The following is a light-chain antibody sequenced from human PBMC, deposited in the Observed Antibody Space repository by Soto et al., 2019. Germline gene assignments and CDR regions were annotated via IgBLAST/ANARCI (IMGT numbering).Light chain of an antibody. V-gene: IGKV3-20*01. Sequence: EIVLTQSPGTLSLSPGEGATLSCRASQSVSSSYLAWYQQKPGQAPRLLIYGASSRATGIPDRFSGSGSGTDFTLTISRREPEDFAVYYCQQYGSSPGFTFGPGTKVDIK. J-gene: IGKJ3*01. CDR1: QSVSSSY. CDR3: QQYGSSPGFT. CDR2: GAS.